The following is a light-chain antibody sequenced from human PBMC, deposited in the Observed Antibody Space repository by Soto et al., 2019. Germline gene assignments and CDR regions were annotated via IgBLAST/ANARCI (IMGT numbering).Light chain of an antibody. CDR2: EVS. CDR3: NSYTSSSTLV. Sequence: QSVLTQPASVSGSPGQSITISCTGTSSDVGGYKYVSWYQHHPGKAPKLMIYEVSNRPSGVSIRFSGSKSGNTASLTISGLQAEDEADYYCNSYTSSSTLVFGTGTKLTVL. CDR1: SSDVGGYKY. V-gene: IGLV2-14*01. J-gene: IGLJ1*01.